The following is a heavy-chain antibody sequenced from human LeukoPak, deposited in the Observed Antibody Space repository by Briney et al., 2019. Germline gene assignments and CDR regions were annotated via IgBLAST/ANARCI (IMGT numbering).Heavy chain of an antibody. D-gene: IGHD3-3*01. CDR2: INPNSGGT. V-gene: IGHV1-2*02. CDR1: GYTFTGYY. Sequence: SVKVSCKASGYTFTGYYMHWVRQAPGQGLEWMGWINPNSGGTNYAQKFQGRVTMTRDTSISTAYMELSRLRSDDTAVYYCAREPYYDFWSGPGGFDPWGQGTLVTVSS. J-gene: IGHJ5*02. CDR3: AREPYYDFWSGPGGFDP.